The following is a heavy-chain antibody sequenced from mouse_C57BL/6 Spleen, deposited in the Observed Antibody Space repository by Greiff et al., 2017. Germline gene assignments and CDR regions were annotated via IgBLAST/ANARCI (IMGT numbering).Heavy chain of an antibody. CDR3: ATTTVVARWYFDV. CDR2: IYPRDGST. D-gene: IGHD1-1*01. Sequence: VQLQQSDAELVKPGASVKISCKVSGYTFTDHTIHWMKQRPEQGLEWIGYIYPRDGSTKYNEKFKGKATLTADKSPSTAYMQLNSLTSEDSAVYFCATTTVVARWYFDVWGTGTTVTVSS. CDR1: GYTFTDHT. J-gene: IGHJ1*03. V-gene: IGHV1-78*01.